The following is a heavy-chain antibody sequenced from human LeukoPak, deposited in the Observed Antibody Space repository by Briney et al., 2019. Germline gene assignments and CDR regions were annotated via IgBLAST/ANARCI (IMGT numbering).Heavy chain of an antibody. CDR3: ARLDIVVVVAASNYYYGMDV. CDR1: GGSFSGYY. J-gene: IGHJ6*02. V-gene: IGHV4-34*01. D-gene: IGHD2-15*01. CDR2: INHSGST. Sequence: PSETLSLTCAVYGGSFSGYYWSWIRQPPGKGLEWIGEINHSGSTNYNPSLKSRVTISVDTSKNQFSLKLSSVTAADTAVYYCARLDIVVVVAASNYYYGMDVWGQGTTVTVSS.